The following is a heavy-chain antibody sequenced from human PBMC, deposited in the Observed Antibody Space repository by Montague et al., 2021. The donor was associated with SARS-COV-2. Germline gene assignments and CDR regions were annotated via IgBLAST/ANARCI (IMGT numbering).Heavy chain of an antibody. CDR1: GGSFSGYY. D-gene: IGHD3-3*01. J-gene: IGHJ6*02. CDR3: ARIRCITIFGVVITPYYYGMDV. Sequence: SETLSLTCAVCGGSFSGYYWSWIRQPPGKGLEWIGEINHSGSTNYNPSLKSRVTISVDTSKNQFSLKLSSVTAADTAVYYCARIRCITIFGVVITPYYYGMDVWGQGTTVTVSS. CDR2: INHSGST. V-gene: IGHV4-34*01.